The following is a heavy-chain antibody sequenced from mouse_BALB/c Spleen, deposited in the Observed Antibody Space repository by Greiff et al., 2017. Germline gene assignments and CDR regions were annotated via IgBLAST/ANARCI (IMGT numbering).Heavy chain of an antibody. CDR1: GYTFTDYW. Sequence: QVQLQQPGAELVMPGASVKMSCKASGYTFTDYWMHWVKQRPGQGLEWIGAIDTSDSYTSYNQKFKGKATLTVDESSSTAYMQLSSLTSEDSAVYYCARRNGYDEGYYYAMDYWGQGTSVTVSS. V-gene: IGHV1-69*01. CDR2: IDTSDSYT. J-gene: IGHJ4*01. CDR3: ARRNGYDEGYYYAMDY. D-gene: IGHD2-2*01.